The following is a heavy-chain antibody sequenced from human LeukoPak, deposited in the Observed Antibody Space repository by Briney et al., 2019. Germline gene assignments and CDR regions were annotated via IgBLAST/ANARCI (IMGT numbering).Heavy chain of an antibody. V-gene: IGHV1-2*02. J-gene: IGHJ4*02. CDR2: INPNSGGT. D-gene: IGHD3-22*01. Sequence: ASVKVSCKASGYTFTGYYMHWVRQAPGQGLEWMGWINPNSGGTNYAQKFQGRVTMTRDTSSSTAYMEVRRLRSDDTGVYYCARVKNYYDSSGYLYYFDYWGQGTLVTVSS. CDR1: GYTFTGYY. CDR3: ARVKNYYDSSGYLYYFDY.